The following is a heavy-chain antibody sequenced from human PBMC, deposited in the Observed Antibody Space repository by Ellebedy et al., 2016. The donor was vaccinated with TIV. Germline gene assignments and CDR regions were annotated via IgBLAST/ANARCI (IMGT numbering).Heavy chain of an antibody. V-gene: IGHV4-39*07. CDR2: INHSGST. D-gene: IGHD6-13*01. CDR1: GGSISSSSYY. CDR3: ARDRGSSRRFGFDP. Sequence: SETLSLTCTVSGGSISSSSYYWGWIRQPPGKGLEWIGEINHSGSTNYNPSLKSRVTISVDTSKNQFSLKLSSVTAADTAVYYCARDRGSSRRFGFDPWGQGTLVTVSS. J-gene: IGHJ5*02.